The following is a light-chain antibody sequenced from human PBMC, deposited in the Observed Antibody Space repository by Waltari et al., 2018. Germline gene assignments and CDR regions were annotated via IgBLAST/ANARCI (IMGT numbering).Light chain of an antibody. CDR2: EVS. J-gene: IGLJ2*01. Sequence: QSALTQPASVSWSPGQSITISCTGTSSDVGSYNLVSWYQQHPGKAPKLMIYEVSKRPAGVSNRFSGSKSGNTASLTISGLQAEDEADYYCCSYAGSSTHVVFGGGTKLTVL. CDR1: SSDVGSYNL. CDR3: CSYAGSSTHVV. V-gene: IGLV2-23*02.